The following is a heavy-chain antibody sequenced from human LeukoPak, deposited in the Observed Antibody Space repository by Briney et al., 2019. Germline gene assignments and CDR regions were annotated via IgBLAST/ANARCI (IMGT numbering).Heavy chain of an antibody. CDR2: IYYSGST. J-gene: IGHJ3*02. V-gene: IGHV4-39*07. D-gene: IGHD4-23*01. CDR3: AAGGYGGILRRAFDI. Sequence: SETLSLTRTVSRGSISSSRYYWGWMRQPPGKGLAGMGRIYYSGSTYYNPSLKSRVTISVDTSKNQFSLKLSSVTAADTAVYYCAAGGYGGILRRAFDIWGQGTMVTVSS. CDR1: RGSISSSRYY.